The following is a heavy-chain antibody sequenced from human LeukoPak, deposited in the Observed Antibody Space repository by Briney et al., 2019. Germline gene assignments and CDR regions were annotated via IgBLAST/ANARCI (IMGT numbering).Heavy chain of an antibody. CDR1: GRSISSYY. J-gene: IGHJ6*02. CDR3: ARVITMVRGVITSRHGDYYGMDV. Sequence: KSSEPLSLTCTVSGRSISSYYWSWLRQPPGKGLEGMAYIYYSEHTNYNPSLKSRITISVDACKHQFSPKLSSVTAADTGVYYCARVITMVRGVITSRHGDYYGMDVWGQGTTVTVSS. D-gene: IGHD3-10*01. CDR2: IYYSEHT. V-gene: IGHV4-59*01.